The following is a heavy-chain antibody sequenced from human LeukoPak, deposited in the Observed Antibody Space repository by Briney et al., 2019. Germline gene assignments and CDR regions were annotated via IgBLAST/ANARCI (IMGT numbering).Heavy chain of an antibody. Sequence: PGGSLRLSCAASGFTFSSYSMNWVRQAPGKGLEWVSYISSSSSTIYYADSVKGRFTISRDNAKNSLYLQMNSLRDEDTAVYYCARACCGGDCYSGALYYYYGMDVWGQGTTVTVSS. CDR1: GFTFSSYS. D-gene: IGHD2-21*02. V-gene: IGHV3-48*02. CDR3: ARACCGGDCYSGALYYYYGMDV. J-gene: IGHJ6*02. CDR2: ISSSSSTI.